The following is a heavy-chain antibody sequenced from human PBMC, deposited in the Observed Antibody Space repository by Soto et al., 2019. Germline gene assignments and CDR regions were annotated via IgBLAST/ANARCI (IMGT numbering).Heavy chain of an antibody. J-gene: IGHJ6*02. CDR1: GYTFTGYY. Sequence: QVQLVQSGTEVKRPGDSVKVSCKASGYTFTGYYVHWVRQASGQGLEWMGWINPNSGDTYLAQRFQGRVTMNRNTSIGRDDMELRGLTSDDAAEYYCAKGGAIVAAGTRVYLYNAMDVWGQGTTVTVSS. CDR2: INPNSGDT. V-gene: IGHV1-2*02. D-gene: IGHD5-12*01. CDR3: AKGGAIVAAGTRVYLYNAMDV.